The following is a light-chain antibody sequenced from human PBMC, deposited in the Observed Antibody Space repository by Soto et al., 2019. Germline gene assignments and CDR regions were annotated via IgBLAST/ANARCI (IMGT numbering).Light chain of an antibody. J-gene: IGKJ1*01. V-gene: IGKV3-15*01. Sequence: EIVMTQSPGTLSLSPGERATLSCRASQSVRSNLAWYQQKPGQAPKLLVYGTSTRASGIPARFSGSGSGTDFTLTISSLQSEDFAVYYCQQYKNWPLTFGRGTKVEIK. CDR2: GTS. CDR1: QSVRSN. CDR3: QQYKNWPLT.